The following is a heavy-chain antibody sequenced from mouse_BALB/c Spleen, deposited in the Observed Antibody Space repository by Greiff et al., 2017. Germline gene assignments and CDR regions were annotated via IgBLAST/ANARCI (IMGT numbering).Heavy chain of an antibody. CDR3: TLLLRDYAMDS. Sequence: VQLQQSGAELVRPGASVTLSCKASGYTFTDYEMHWVKQKPVHGLEWIGAIDPETGGTAYNQKFKGKATLTADKSSSTAYMELRSLTSEDSAVYYCTLLLRDYAMDSWGQGTSVTVSP. J-gene: IGHJ4*01. CDR1: GYTFTDYE. D-gene: IGHD1-1*01. V-gene: IGHV1-15*01. CDR2: IDPETGGT.